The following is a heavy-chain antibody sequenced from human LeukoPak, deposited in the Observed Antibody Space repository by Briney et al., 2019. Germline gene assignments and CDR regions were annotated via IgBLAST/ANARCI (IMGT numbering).Heavy chain of an antibody. Sequence: GGSLRLSCAASGFTFNNYAMSWVRQAPGKGLEWVSGISGSGVDTYYADSVKGRFTISRDNSKNTLYLQMNSLRAEDTAVYYCAKRAYYYYMDLWGKGPTLRVPS. CDR1: GFTFNNYA. CDR2: ISGSGVDT. CDR3: AKRAYYYYMDL. V-gene: IGHV3-23*01. J-gene: IGHJ6*03.